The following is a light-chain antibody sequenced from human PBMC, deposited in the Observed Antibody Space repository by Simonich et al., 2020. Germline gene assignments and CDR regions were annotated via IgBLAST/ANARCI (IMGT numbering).Light chain of an antibody. CDR3: SSYTSSSTNWV. Sequence: QSALTQPASVSGSPGQSITLSCTGTSSDVGGYNYVSWYQQHPGKAPQLTIYDVSNRPSVVSNRFSGSKSGNTASLTISGLQAEDEADYYCSSYTSSSTNWVFGGGTKLTVL. CDR2: DVS. J-gene: IGLJ3*02. CDR1: SSDVGGYNY. V-gene: IGLV2-14*03.